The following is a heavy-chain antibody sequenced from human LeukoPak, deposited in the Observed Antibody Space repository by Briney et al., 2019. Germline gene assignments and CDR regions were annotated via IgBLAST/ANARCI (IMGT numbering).Heavy chain of an antibody. CDR2: IYYSGST. V-gene: IGHV4-59*08. J-gene: IGHJ4*02. Sequence: PSETLSLTCTVSGGSISSYYWNWIRQPPGKGLEWIGYIYYSGSTKYNPSLKSRVTISVDTSKNQFSLKLSSVTAADTAVYYCASLSSSWYGFDYWGQGTLVTVSS. D-gene: IGHD6-13*01. CDR1: GGSISSYY. CDR3: ASLSSSWYGFDY.